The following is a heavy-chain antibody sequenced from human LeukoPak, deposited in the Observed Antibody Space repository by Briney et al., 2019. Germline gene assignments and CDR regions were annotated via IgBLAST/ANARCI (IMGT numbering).Heavy chain of an antibody. CDR1: VSTFTSYG. CDR2: ISAYNGNT. Sequence: SVNVSCKCSVSTFTSYGISWVRQGPGQGLELMGWISAYNGNTNYEQKGEGRVTMTTDTSTSTAYMELRSLRSDDTAVYYCARDSPEYYDILTGLRTMDVWGQGTTVTVSS. J-gene: IGHJ6*02. D-gene: IGHD3-9*01. V-gene: IGHV1-18*01. CDR3: ARDSPEYYDILTGLRTMDV.